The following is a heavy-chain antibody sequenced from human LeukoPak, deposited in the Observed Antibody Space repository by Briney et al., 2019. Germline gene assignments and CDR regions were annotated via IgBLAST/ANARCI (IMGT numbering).Heavy chain of an antibody. J-gene: IGHJ5*02. Sequence: SETLSLTCAVYGGSFSGYYWSWIRQAPGKGLEWSGEINHSGSTNYNPSLKSRVTISIDTSKNQFSLKLSSVTAADTAVYYCARLRGYSYGWYNWFDPWGQGTLVTVSS. CDR3: ARLRGYSYGWYNWFDP. D-gene: IGHD5-18*01. CDR2: INHSGST. V-gene: IGHV4-34*01. CDR1: GGSFSGYY.